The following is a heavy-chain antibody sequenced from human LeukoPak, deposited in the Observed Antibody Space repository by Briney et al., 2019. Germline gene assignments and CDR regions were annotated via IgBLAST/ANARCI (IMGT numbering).Heavy chain of an antibody. D-gene: IGHD2-15*01. CDR1: GFTVSSNS. Sequence: GGPLRLSCAVSGFTVSSNSMSWVRQAPGKGLEWVSILYSGGGTDYADSVKGRFTISRDNSKNTLYLGMNSLRVEDTAVYYCAREYCSGGSCYRRQYYFDYWGQGTPVTVSS. V-gene: IGHV3-53*01. CDR3: AREYCSGGSCYRRQYYFDY. CDR2: LYSGGGT. J-gene: IGHJ4*02.